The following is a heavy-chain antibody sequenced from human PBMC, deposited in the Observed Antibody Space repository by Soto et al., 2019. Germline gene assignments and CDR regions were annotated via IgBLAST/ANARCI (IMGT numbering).Heavy chain of an antibody. CDR1: GFNLDDYA. J-gene: IGHJ4*02. V-gene: IGHV3-9*01. D-gene: IGHD4-17*01. CDR3: AIGNCGGLGFQDY. Sequence: EVQLVESGGGLVQPGRTLRLSCAASGFNLDDYAMHWVRQAPGKGLEWVSGISWNSGSKVYVDSVKGRFAISRDNAKNSVYLQMNRLRAADTALYYCAIGNCGGLGFQDYWGPGTLVTVSS. CDR2: ISWNSGSK.